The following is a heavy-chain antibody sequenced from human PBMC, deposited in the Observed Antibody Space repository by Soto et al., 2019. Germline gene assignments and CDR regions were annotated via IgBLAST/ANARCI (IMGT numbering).Heavy chain of an antibody. CDR2: IYYSGST. Sequence: SETLSLTCTVSGGSISSGGYYWSWIRQHPGKGLEWIGYIYYSGSTYYNPSLKSRVTISVDTSKNQFSLKLSSWTAADTAVYYCARGVYYYDSRTPDPFDYWGQGTLVTVSS. CDR3: ARGVYYYDSRTPDPFDY. J-gene: IGHJ4*02. V-gene: IGHV4-31*03. D-gene: IGHD3-22*01. CDR1: GGSISSGGYY.